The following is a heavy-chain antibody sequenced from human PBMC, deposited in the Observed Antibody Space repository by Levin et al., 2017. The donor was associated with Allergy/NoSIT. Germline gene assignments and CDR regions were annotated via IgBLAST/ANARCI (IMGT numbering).Heavy chain of an antibody. CDR2: IIPIFGTA. CDR1: GGTFSSYA. J-gene: IGHJ6*02. D-gene: IGHD6-19*01. Sequence: SVKVSCKASGGTFSSYAISWVRQAPGQGLEWMGGIIPIFGTANYAQKFQGRVTITADESTSTAYMELSSLRSEDTAVYYCARDIPAVAGSDYGMDVWGQGTTVTVSS. CDR3: ARDIPAVAGSDYGMDV. V-gene: IGHV1-69*13.